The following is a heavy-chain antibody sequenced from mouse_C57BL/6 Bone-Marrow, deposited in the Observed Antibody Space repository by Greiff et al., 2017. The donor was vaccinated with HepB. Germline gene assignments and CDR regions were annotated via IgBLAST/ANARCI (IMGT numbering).Heavy chain of an antibody. J-gene: IGHJ4*01. V-gene: IGHV5-16*01. D-gene: IGHD3-1*01. CDR2: INYDGSST. CDR1: GFTFSDYY. Sequence: EVMLVESEGGLVQPGSSMKLSCTASGFTFSDYYMAWVRQVPEKGLEWVANINYDGSSTYYLDSLKSRFIISRDNAKNILYLQMSSLKSEDTATYYCARGGAKVYAMDYWGQGTSVTVSS. CDR3: ARGGAKVYAMDY.